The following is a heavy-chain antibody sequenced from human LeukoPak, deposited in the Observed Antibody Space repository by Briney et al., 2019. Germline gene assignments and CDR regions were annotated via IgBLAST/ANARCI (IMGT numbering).Heavy chain of an antibody. V-gene: IGHV4-59*01. J-gene: IGHJ3*02. Sequence: PSETLSLTCTVSGGSISSYYWSWIRHRPGQGLGWIGFSYYSVSSNYNPSLKSRVTISVDTSKNQFSLKLSSVTAADTAVYYCARMALTTGTYYAFDMWGQGKRVTVSS. CDR1: GGSISSYY. D-gene: IGHD1-1*01. CDR3: ARMALTTGTYYAFDM. CDR2: SYYSVSS.